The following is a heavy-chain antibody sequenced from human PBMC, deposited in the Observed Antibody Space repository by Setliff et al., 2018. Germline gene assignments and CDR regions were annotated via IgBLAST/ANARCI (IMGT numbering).Heavy chain of an antibody. CDR1: GDSISSGNYY. D-gene: IGHD3-3*01. Sequence: SETLSLTCTVPGDSISSGNYYWGWIRQPPGKGLEWIGSIYYSGSTYYNPSLKSRVTISVDTSKNQFSLKLSSVTAADTAGYYCARTPDGFLGDGYNLNTLGYFDSWGQGTLVTVSS. CDR3: ARTPDGFLGDGYNLNTLGYFDS. J-gene: IGHJ4*02. V-gene: IGHV4-39*07. CDR2: IYYSGST.